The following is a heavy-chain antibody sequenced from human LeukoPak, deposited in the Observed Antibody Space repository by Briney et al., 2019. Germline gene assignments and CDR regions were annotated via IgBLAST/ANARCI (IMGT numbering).Heavy chain of an antibody. D-gene: IGHD4/OR15-4a*01. CDR3: VREASGGAKGVSGTFDI. Sequence: GGSLRLSCAASGFTLRTYWMSWVRQGPGKGLEWVASIKRDGSEKYYVDSVRGRFTISRDNAKNSLFLQMNSLRVEDTAVYHCVREASGGAKGVSGTFDIWGQGTLVTVSS. CDR2: IKRDGSEK. V-gene: IGHV3-7*01. J-gene: IGHJ3*02. CDR1: GFTLRTYW.